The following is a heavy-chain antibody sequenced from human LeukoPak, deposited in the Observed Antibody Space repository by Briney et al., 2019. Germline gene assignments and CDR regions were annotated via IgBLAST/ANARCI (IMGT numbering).Heavy chain of an antibody. Sequence: SETLSLTCTVSGGSISSYYWSWIRQPPGKGLEWIGYIYYSGSTNYNPSLKSRVTLSVDTSKNQVSLRVSSVTAADTAVYYCARTVSRLTGTYLDYWGQGTLVTVSS. CDR3: ARTVSRLTGTYLDY. CDR2: IYYSGST. D-gene: IGHD1/OR15-1a*01. CDR1: GGSISSYY. V-gene: IGHV4-59*01. J-gene: IGHJ4*02.